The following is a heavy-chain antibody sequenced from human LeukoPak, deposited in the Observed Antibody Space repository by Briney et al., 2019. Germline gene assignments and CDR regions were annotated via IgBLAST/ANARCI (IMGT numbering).Heavy chain of an antibody. D-gene: IGHD3-3*01. CDR1: GFTFSSYA. J-gene: IGHJ4*02. CDR2: ISGSGGST. Sequence: PGGSLRLSCAASGFTFSSYAMHWVRKAPGKGLERVSAISGSGGSTYYADSVKGRFTISRDNSKNTLYLQMNSLRAEDTAVYYCAKFFLQWSGPFDYWGQGTLVTVSA. V-gene: IGHV3-23*01. CDR3: AKFFLQWSGPFDY.